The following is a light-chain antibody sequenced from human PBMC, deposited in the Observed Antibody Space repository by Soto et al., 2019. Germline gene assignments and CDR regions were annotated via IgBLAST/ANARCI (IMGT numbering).Light chain of an antibody. CDR1: QSVSNNY. Sequence: EIVLTQSPGTLSLSPGERATLSCRASQSVSNNYLAWYQQKPGQAPRLLTYGAYNRATGIPDRFSGNGSGRDFSLTISRLEPEDFAVYYCQQFGSSPWTFGQGTKVDIK. V-gene: IGKV3-20*01. CDR2: GAY. J-gene: IGKJ1*01. CDR3: QQFGSSPWT.